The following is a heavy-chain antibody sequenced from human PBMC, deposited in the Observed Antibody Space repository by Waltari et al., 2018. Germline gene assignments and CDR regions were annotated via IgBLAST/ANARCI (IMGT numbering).Heavy chain of an antibody. CDR2: FGRSSNYT. V-gene: IGHV3-21*06. J-gene: IGHJ6*03. CDR3: ASHLEDFYYYMDV. CDR1: GFSFNAYT. Sequence: EVQLVESGGGLVKPGGSLRLSCAASGFSFNAYTMNWVLQAPEKGLEWVSSFGRSSNYTYFADSVKGRFTISRDNAANSLYLEMNALRPEDTAVYYCASHLEDFYYYMDVWGKGTTVTVSS.